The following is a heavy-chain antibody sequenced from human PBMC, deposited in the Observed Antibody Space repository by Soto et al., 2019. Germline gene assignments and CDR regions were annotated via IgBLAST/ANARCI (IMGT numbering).Heavy chain of an antibody. Sequence: QVQLQQWGAGLLKPSETLSLTCAVYGGSFSGYYWSWIRQPPGKGLEWIGEINHSGSTNYNPSLKSRVTISVDTSKNQFSLRLSSVTAADTAVYYCARGPGVDSSGYPGVGMDVWGQGTTVTVSS. J-gene: IGHJ6*02. V-gene: IGHV4-34*01. CDR2: INHSGST. CDR1: GGSFSGYY. CDR3: ARGPGVDSSGYPGVGMDV. D-gene: IGHD3-22*01.